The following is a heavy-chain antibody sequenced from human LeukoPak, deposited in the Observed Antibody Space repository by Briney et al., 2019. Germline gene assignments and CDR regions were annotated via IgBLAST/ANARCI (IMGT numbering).Heavy chain of an antibody. D-gene: IGHD6-19*01. CDR3: ARGPYSSGRYNWFDP. CDR2: IIPIFGTA. V-gene: IGHV1-69*13. CDR1: GGTFISYA. Sequence: GASVKVSCKASGGTFISYAISWVRQAPGQGLEWMGGIIPIFGTANYAQKFQGRVTITADESTSTAYMELSSLRSEDTAVYYCARGPYSSGRYNWFDPWGQGTLVTVSS. J-gene: IGHJ5*02.